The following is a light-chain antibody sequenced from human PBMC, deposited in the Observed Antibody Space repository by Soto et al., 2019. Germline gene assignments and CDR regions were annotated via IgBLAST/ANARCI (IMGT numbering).Light chain of an antibody. CDR2: EVT. CDR3: SSSTSSSTLEV. V-gene: IGLV2-14*01. Sequence: QSALTQPASVSGSPGQSITISCTGTSSDVGDYNYVSWYQHHPGKAPKLLIYEVTFRPSGVSDRFSGSKSGNTASLTISVLPAEDEADYYCSSSTSSSTLEVFGSGTKLTVL. CDR1: SSDVGDYNY. J-gene: IGLJ1*01.